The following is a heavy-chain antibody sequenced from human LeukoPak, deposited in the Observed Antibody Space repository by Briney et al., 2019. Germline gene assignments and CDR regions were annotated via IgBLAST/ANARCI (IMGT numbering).Heavy chain of an antibody. J-gene: IGHJ6*02. D-gene: IGHD2-2*01. CDR3: AREADIVVVPAADSLTYYYYYGMDV. CDR2: ISSSSSYI. V-gene: IGHV3-21*01. CDR1: GFTFSSYS. Sequence: PGGCLRLSCAASGFTFSSYSMNWVRQAPGKGLEWVSSISSSSSYIYYADSVKGRFTISRDNAKNSLYLQMNSLRAEDTAVYYCAREADIVVVPAADSLTYYYYYGMDVWGQGTTVTVSS.